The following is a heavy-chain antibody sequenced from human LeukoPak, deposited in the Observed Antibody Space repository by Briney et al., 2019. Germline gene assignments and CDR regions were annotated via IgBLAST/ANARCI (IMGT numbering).Heavy chain of an antibody. CDR1: GYTFTSYG. V-gene: IGHV1-18*04. Sequence: ASVKVSCKASGYTFTSYGISWVRQAPGQGLEWMGWISAYNGNTNYAQKLQGRVTMTTDTSTSTAYMELRSLRSDDTAVYYCARTAVTVRYNCYFDYWGQGTLVTVSS. CDR2: ISAYNGNT. D-gene: IGHD1-1*01. J-gene: IGHJ4*02. CDR3: ARTAVTVRYNCYFDY.